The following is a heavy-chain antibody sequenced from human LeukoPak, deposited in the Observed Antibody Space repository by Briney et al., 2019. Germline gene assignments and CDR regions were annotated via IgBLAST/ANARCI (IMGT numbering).Heavy chain of an antibody. Sequence: GGSLRLSCAASGFTFSNYAMSWVRQAPGKGLEWVSYITSSGSTMYYADSVKGRFTISRDNAKNSPYLQMNSLRAEDTAVYYCARVEGYGSGSYSQDYWGQGALVTVSS. CDR1: GFTFSNYA. CDR2: ITSSGSTM. J-gene: IGHJ4*02. CDR3: ARVEGYGSGSYSQDY. V-gene: IGHV3-48*03. D-gene: IGHD3-10*01.